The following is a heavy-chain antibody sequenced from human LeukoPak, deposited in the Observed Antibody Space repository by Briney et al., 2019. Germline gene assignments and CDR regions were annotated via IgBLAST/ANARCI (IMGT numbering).Heavy chain of an antibody. CDR2: IYTSGST. J-gene: IGHJ5*02. D-gene: IGHD5-18*01. V-gene: IGHV4-4*07. Sequence: PSETLSLTCTVSGGSISSYYWSWIRQPAGKGLEWIGRIYTSGSTNYNPSLKSRVTMSVDTSKNQFSLKLSPVTAADTAVYYCARSLDTAMVRWFDPWGQGTLVTVSS. CDR3: ARSLDTAMVRWFDP. CDR1: GGSISSYY.